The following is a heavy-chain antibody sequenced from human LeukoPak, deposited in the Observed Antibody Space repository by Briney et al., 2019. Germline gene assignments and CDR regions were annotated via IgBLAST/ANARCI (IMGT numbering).Heavy chain of an antibody. CDR2: IYYSGST. CDR1: GGSISSSSYY. V-gene: IGHV4-39*01. J-gene: IGHJ3*02. Sequence: SETPSLTCTVSGGSISSSSYYWGWIRQPPGKGLEWIGSIYYSGSTYYNPSLKSRVTISVDTSKNQFSLKLSSVTAADTAVYYCARMVTVTTRQDAFDIWGQGTMVTVSS. D-gene: IGHD4-17*01. CDR3: ARMVTVTTRQDAFDI.